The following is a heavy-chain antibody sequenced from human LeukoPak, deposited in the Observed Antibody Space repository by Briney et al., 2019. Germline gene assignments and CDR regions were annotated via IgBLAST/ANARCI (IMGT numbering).Heavy chain of an antibody. CDR3: ARAVGGDGSGSL. CDR2: IYYRVTS. Sequence: SETLSLTCTVSDDSITMYYWTWIRQPPGKGLEWIGYIYYRVTSDYNPSLKSRVTMSVDMSTRQISLKLSSVTAADTAVYYCARAVGGDGSGSLWGPGTLVTVSS. V-gene: IGHV4-59*01. CDR1: DDSITMYY. D-gene: IGHD3-10*01. J-gene: IGHJ4*02.